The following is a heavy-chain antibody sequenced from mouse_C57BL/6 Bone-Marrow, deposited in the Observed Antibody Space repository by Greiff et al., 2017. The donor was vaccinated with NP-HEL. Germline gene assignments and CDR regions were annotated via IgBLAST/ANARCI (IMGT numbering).Heavy chain of an antibody. J-gene: IGHJ4*01. V-gene: IGHV1-18*01. CDR2: INPNNGGT. Sequence: EVQLQQSGPELVKPGASVKIPCKASGYTFTDYNMDWVKQSHGKSLEWIGDINPNNGGTIYNQKFKGKATLTVDKSSSTAYMELRSLTSEDTAVYYCARTPHEACAMDYWGQGTSVTVSS. CDR3: ARTPHEACAMDY. D-gene: IGHD3-2*02. CDR1: GYTFTDYN.